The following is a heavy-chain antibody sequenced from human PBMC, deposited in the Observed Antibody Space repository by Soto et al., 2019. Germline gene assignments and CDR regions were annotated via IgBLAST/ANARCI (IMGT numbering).Heavy chain of an antibody. CDR1: GYTFRNYG. CDR2: ISPYNGNT. Sequence: ASVKISCKASGYTFRNYGITWVRQAPGQGLEWMAWISPYNGNTNYAQDLQGRVTMTTDTSTSTAYMELRSLTSEDTAMYYCARDLVSGSDFWRAYNGGYFDYWGQGTLVTVSS. V-gene: IGHV1-18*01. J-gene: IGHJ4*02. D-gene: IGHD3-3*01. CDR3: ARDLVSGSDFWRAYNGGYFDY.